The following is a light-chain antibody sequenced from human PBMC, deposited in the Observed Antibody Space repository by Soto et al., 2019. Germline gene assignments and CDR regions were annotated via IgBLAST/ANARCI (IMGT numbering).Light chain of an antibody. V-gene: IGLV1-40*01. J-gene: IGLJ1*01. CDR3: QSYDSSLSVYV. Sequence: QSALTQPPSVSGAPGQRVIISCTGGSSNIEAGFDVHWFQQLPGTAPKLLIYGNTNRPSGVPDRFSGSQSGTSASLAITGLQAEDEADYYCQSYDSSLSVYVFGTGTKLTVL. CDR2: GNT. CDR1: SSNIEAGFD.